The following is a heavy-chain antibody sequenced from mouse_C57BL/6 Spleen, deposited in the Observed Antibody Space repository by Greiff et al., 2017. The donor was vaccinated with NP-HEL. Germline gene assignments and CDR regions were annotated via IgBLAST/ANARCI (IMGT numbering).Heavy chain of an antibody. CDR1: GYTFTDYE. CDR3: TREGMITTRYFEV. V-gene: IGHV1-15*01. D-gene: IGHD2-4*01. J-gene: IGHJ1*03. Sequence: VQLQQSGAELVRPGASVTLSCKASGYTFTDYEMHWVKQTPVHGLEWIGAIDPETGGTAYNQKFKGKAILTADKSSSTAYMELRSLTSEDSAVYYCTREGMITTRYFEVWGTGTTVTVSS. CDR2: IDPETGGT.